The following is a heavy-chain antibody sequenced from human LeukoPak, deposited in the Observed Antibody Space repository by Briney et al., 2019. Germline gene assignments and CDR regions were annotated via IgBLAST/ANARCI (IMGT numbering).Heavy chain of an antibody. CDR3: ARFTFGGVFVY. D-gene: IGHD3-16*01. Sequence: PSETLSLTCTVSGDSISSTDYYWSWVRQPPGKGLELIGFIFDSEKTYYNPSLKRRVAMSVGSSEAQFSMQLTSVSVADTAIYYCARFTFGGVFVYWGQGAPVTVSS. J-gene: IGHJ4*02. CDR2: IFDSEKT. V-gene: IGHV4-30-4*01. CDR1: GDSISSTDYY.